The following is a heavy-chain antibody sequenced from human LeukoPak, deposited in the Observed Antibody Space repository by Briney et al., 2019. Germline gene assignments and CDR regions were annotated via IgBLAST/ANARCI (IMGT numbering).Heavy chain of an antibody. J-gene: IGHJ1*01. V-gene: IGHV3-48*01. CDR1: GFTSSSYS. D-gene: IGHD3-16*01. CDR2: ISSSSSTI. Sequence: QTGGSLRLXCAASGFTSSSYSMNWVRQAPGKGLEWVSYISSSSSTIYYADSVKGRFTISRDNAKNSLYLQMNSLRAEDTAVYYCARDRLEEQGAEYFQHWGQGTLVTVSS. CDR3: ARDRLEEQGAEYFQH.